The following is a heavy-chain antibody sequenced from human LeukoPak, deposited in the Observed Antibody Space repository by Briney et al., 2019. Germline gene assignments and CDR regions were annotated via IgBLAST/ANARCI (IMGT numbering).Heavy chain of an antibody. Sequence: SVKVSCKTSGGTFNNSAISWVRQAPGQGLEWLGGIMPLFGTAGYAQKFQGRVTITKDESTRTVYLELTSLTSDDTAVYYCARDVHGDYGSGWFDPWGQGTLVPVSS. CDR2: IMPLFGTA. CDR3: ARDVHGDYGSGWFDP. D-gene: IGHD4-17*01. V-gene: IGHV1-69*05. CDR1: GGTFNNSA. J-gene: IGHJ5*02.